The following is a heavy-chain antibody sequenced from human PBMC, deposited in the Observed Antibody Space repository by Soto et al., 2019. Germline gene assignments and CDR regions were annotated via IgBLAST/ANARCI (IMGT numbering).Heavy chain of an antibody. CDR2: ISAYNGNT. Sequence: QVQLVQSGAEVKKPGASVKVSCKASGYTFTSYGISWVRQAPGQGLEWMGWISAYNGNTNYVQKRQGRVTMTTDTSTSTAYMELRSLRSDDTAVYYCARDWRLVVITTPFDYWGQGTLVTVSS. V-gene: IGHV1-18*04. CDR1: GYTFTSYG. J-gene: IGHJ4*02. CDR3: ARDWRLVVITTPFDY. D-gene: IGHD3-22*01.